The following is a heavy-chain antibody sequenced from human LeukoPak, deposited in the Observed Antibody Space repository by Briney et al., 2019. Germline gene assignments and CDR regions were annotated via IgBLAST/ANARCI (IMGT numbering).Heavy chain of an antibody. Sequence: GGSLRLSCAASGFTFSSYSMNWVRQAPGKGLEWVSSISSSSSYIYYADSVKGRFTISRDNAKNSLYLQMNSLRAEDTAVYYCASTLIVQASLDYWGQGTLVTVSS. V-gene: IGHV3-21*01. CDR2: ISSSSSYI. CDR1: GFTFSSYS. J-gene: IGHJ4*02. CDR3: ASTLIVQASLDY. D-gene: IGHD3-22*01.